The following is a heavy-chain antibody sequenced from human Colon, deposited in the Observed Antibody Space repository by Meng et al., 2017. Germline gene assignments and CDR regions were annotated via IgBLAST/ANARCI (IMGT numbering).Heavy chain of an antibody. D-gene: IGHD2/OR15-2a*01. CDR2: MNPNSGNT. V-gene: IGHV1-8*03. CDR3: ARGIGMGTHYYYGMDV. CDR1: GYTFTSYD. J-gene: IGHJ6*02. Sequence: ASVKVSCKASGYTFTSYDINWVRQATGQGLEWMGWMNPNSGNTGYAQKFRGRVTITRNTSISTAYMELSSLRSEDTAVYYCARGIGMGTHYYYGMDVWGQGTTVTVSS.